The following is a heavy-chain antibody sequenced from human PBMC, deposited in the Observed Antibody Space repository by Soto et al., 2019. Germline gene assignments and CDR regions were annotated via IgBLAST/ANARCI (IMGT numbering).Heavy chain of an antibody. Sequence: PSETLSLTCTVSGGSISSGGYYWSWIRQHPGKGLEWIGYIYYSGSTYYNPSLKSRVTISVDTSKNQFSLKLSSVTAADTAVYYCARDGGSYGYFVSYWGQGPLVTVSS. J-gene: IGHJ4*02. CDR2: IYYSGST. CDR1: GGSISSGGYY. D-gene: IGHD5-18*01. CDR3: ARDGGSYGYFVSY. V-gene: IGHV4-31*03.